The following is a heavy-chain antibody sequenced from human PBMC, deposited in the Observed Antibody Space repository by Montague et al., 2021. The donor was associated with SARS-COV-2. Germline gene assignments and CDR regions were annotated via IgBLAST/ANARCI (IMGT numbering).Heavy chain of an antibody. CDR2: IYHSGNT. D-gene: IGHD3-16*01. Sequence: SETLSLTCAVSGGSISSSNWWSWVRQPPGKGLEWIGDIYHSGNTNYNPSLQSRFTISVDKSKNQFSLRLSSVTAADTAVYYCARSSILGAHRFDYWGQGTLVTVPS. CDR1: GGSISSSNW. V-gene: IGHV4-4*02. J-gene: IGHJ4*02. CDR3: ARSSILGAHRFDY.